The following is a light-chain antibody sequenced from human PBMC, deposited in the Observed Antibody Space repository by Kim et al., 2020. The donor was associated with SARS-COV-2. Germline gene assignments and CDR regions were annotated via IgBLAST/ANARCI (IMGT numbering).Light chain of an antibody. CDR2: NTD. Sequence: QSVLTQPPSASGTPGQRVTISCSGSNSNIGGGTVNWYQHLPGAAPRLLIYNTDQRPSGVSDRFSGSQSGTSASLAISGLQSDDEADYYCSSWDDSLNGGLFGGGTQLTVL. CDR3: SSWDDSLNGGL. CDR1: NSNIGGGT. V-gene: IGLV1-44*01. J-gene: IGLJ3*02.